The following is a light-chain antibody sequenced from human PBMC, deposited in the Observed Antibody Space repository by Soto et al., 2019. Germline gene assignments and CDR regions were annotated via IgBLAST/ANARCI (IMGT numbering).Light chain of an antibody. V-gene: IGKV3-15*01. CDR1: QSVSSK. J-gene: IGKJ4*01. CDR3: QQYNNWPLT. Sequence: EIVMTQSPATLSVSPGERATLSCRASQSVSSKLAWYQQKPGQAPRLLIYGASTRATGRFSGSGSGTEFTLTISSLQSEDFAVYYCQQYNNWPLTFGGGTKVEIK. CDR2: GAS.